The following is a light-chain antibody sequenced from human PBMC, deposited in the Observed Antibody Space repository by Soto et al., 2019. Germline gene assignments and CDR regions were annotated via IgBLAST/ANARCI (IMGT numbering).Light chain of an antibody. CDR1: NSNVGNFDL. J-gene: IGLJ3*02. Sequence: QSSLTQPASVSGSPGQSITISCTGSNSNVGNFDLVSWYQQIPGKAPQLILFEVSRRPSRVSDRFSGSKSGNTASLTISGLQTEDEGDFYCCSYAGGGAWVFGGGTKLTVL. V-gene: IGLV2-23*02. CDR2: EVS. CDR3: CSYAGGGAWV.